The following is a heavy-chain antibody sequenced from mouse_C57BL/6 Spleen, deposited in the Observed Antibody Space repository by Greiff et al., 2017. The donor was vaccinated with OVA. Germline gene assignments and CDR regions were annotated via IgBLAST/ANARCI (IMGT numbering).Heavy chain of an antibody. J-gene: IGHJ3*01. D-gene: IGHD2-5*01. CDR3: TRSPCYSNYEGMAY. CDR2: IYPGNSDT. Sequence: VHVKQSGTVLVRPGASVKMSCKTSGYTFTSYWMHWVKQRPGPGLEWIGDIYPGNSDTSYNQKFKGKAKLTAVTSASTAYMELSSLTNEDSAVYYCTRSPCYSNYEGMAYWGQGTLVTVSA. CDR1: GYTFTSYW. V-gene: IGHV1-5*01.